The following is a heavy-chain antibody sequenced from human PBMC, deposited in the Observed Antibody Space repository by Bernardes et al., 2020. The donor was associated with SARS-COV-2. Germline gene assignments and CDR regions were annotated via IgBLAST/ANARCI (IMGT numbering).Heavy chain of an antibody. CDR2: IIPIFGTA. J-gene: IGHJ4*02. CDR3: ARDSFLGSYVFDY. D-gene: IGHD3-16*01. V-gene: IGHV1-69*13. Sequence: SVKVSCKASGGTFSSYAISWVRQAPGQGLEWMGGIIPIFGTANYAQKFQGRVTITADESTSTAYMELSSLRSEDTAVYYCARDSFLGSYVFDYWGQGTLVTVSS. CDR1: GGTFSSYA.